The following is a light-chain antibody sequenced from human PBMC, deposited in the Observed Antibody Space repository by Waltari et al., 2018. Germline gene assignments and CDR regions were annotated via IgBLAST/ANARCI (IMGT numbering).Light chain of an antibody. CDR2: AAS. CDR3: QQYKVYPLT. Sequence: DIQMTQSPSSLSASVGDRVTITCRASQDISDYLAWFQQKPGKAPKSPIYAASDLQSGVPSKFSGSGYGTDFTLTISSLQPEDFATYYCQQYKVYPLTFGGGTKVEIK. CDR1: QDISDY. J-gene: IGKJ4*01. V-gene: IGKV1-16*02.